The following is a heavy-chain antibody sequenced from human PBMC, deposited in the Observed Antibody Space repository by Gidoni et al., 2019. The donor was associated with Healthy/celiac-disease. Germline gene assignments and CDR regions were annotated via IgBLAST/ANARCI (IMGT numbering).Heavy chain of an antibody. CDR3: ARDYYDSSGYFGAGHSINAFDI. V-gene: IGHV3-48*01. CDR2: ISSRSSPI. Sequence: EVQLVESGGGLVQPGGSLRLSCAASGFTFSSYSTNWVRPAPGQALEWVSYISSRSSPIYFADSVKGRFTISRDNAKNLLYLQMDSLIAEDTAVYYCARDYYDSSGYFGAGHSINAFDIWGQVTMVTVSS. CDR1: GFTFSSYS. J-gene: IGHJ3*02. D-gene: IGHD3-22*01.